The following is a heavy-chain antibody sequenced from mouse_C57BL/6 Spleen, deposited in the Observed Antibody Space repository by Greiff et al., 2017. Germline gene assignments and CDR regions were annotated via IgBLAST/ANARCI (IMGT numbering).Heavy chain of an antibody. D-gene: IGHD1-1*01. J-gene: IGHJ1*03. CDR1: GFSLTSYG. Sequence: VKLMESGPGLVQPSQSLSITCTVSGFSLTSYGVNWVRQSPGKGLEWLGVIWSGGSTDYKAAFISRLSISKDNSKSQVFFKMNSLQADDTAIYYCARGPLRDWYFEGWGTGTTVTVSS. CDR2: IWSGGST. V-gene: IGHV2-2*01. CDR3: ARGPLRDWYFEG.